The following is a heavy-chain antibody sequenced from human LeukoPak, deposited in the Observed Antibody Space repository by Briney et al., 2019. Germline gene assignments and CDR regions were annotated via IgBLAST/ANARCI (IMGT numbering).Heavy chain of an antibody. CDR2: ISGSGGST. V-gene: IGHV3-23*01. CDR1: GGSFSGYY. CDR3: AKGSPIVGATLYYFDY. Sequence: ETLSLTCAVYGGSFSGYYWSWVRQAPGKGLEWVSAISGSGGSTYYADSVTGRFTISRDNSKNTLYLQMNSLRAEDTAVYYCAKGSPIVGATLYYFDYWGQGTLVTVSS. J-gene: IGHJ4*02. D-gene: IGHD1-26*01.